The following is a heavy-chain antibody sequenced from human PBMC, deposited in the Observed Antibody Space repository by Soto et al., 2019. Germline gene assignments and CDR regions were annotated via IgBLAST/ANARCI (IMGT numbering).Heavy chain of an antibody. CDR1: GFTFDDYA. Sequence: GGSLRLSCAASGFTFDDYAMHWVRQAPGKGLEWVSGISWNSGSIGYADSVKGRFTISRDNAKNSLYLQMNSLRAEDTALYYCAKGDTIAVAGHFDYWGQGTLVTVSS. V-gene: IGHV3-9*01. CDR2: ISWNSGSI. D-gene: IGHD6-19*01. J-gene: IGHJ4*02. CDR3: AKGDTIAVAGHFDY.